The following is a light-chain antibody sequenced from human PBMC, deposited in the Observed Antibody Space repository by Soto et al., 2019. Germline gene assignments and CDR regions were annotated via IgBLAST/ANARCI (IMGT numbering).Light chain of an antibody. CDR3: CSYTSSSTLG. V-gene: IGLV2-14*01. Sequence: QSALTQPASVSGSPGQSITISCTGTSSDVGGYNYVSWYQQHPGKAPKLMIYDVSNRPSGVSNRFSCSTSGNTASLTISGLHAEDEAYYYCCSYTSSSTLGFGTGTKVTVL. CDR2: DVS. J-gene: IGLJ1*01. CDR1: SSDVGGYNY.